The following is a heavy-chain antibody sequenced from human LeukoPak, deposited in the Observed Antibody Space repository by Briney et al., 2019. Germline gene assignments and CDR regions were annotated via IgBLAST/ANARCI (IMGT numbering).Heavy chain of an antibody. CDR1: GYTFTGYY. CDR2: INPNSGGT. CDR3: ARENCSSTSCYLLNDY. Sequence: ASVKVSCKASGYTFTGYYMHWVRQAPGQGLEWMGWINPNSGGTNYAQRFQGRVTMTRDTSISTAYMELSRLRSDDTAVYYCARENCSSTSCYLLNDYWGQGTLVTVSS. D-gene: IGHD2-2*01. J-gene: IGHJ4*02. V-gene: IGHV1-2*02.